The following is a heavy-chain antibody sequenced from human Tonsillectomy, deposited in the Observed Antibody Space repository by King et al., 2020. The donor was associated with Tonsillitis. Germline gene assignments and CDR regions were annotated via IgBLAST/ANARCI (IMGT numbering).Heavy chain of an antibody. V-gene: IGHV3-9*01. CDR2: ISGNIGSI. CDR1: GFTFHDYD. J-gene: IGHJ4*02. D-gene: IGHD3-3*01. CDR3: AKASNDFWSGYPDY. Sequence: VQLVESGGGLVHPGRSLRVSCAASGFTFHDYDMHWVRQAPGNGLEWVSGISGNIGSIKYAESVKGRFAIFRDNAKNSLYLHMNSLRPEDTALYYCAKASNDFWSGYPDYWGQGTLVIVSS.